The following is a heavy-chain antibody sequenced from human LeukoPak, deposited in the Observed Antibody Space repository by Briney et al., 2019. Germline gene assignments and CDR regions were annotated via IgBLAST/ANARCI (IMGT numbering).Heavy chain of an antibody. CDR2: IYSGGST. J-gene: IGHJ1*01. Sequence: GGSLRLSCAASGFTIRSNYMSWVRQAPGKGLEWVSVIYSGGSTYYADSVKGRFTISRDNSKNTLYLQMNSLKAEDTAVYYCAREGVYYDGSGYKTAEYFQHWGQGTLVTVSS. V-gene: IGHV3-53*01. CDR1: GFTIRSNY. CDR3: AREGVYYDGSGYKTAEYFQH. D-gene: IGHD3-22*01.